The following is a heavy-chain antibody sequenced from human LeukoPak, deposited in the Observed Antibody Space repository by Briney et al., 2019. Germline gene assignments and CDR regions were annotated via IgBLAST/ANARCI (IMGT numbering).Heavy chain of an antibody. CDR2: INHSGST. CDR3: AGVGGSGNWFDP. D-gene: IGHD2-15*01. Sequence: SETLSLTCAVYGGSFSGYYWSWIRQPPGKGLEWIGEINHSGSTNYNPSLKSRVTISVDTSKNQFSLKLSSVTAADTAVYYCAGVGGSGNWFDPWGQGTLVTVSS. J-gene: IGHJ5*02. V-gene: IGHV4-34*01. CDR1: GGSFSGYY.